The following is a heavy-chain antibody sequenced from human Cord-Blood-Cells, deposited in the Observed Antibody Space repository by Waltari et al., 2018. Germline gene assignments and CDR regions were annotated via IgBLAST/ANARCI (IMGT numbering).Heavy chain of an antibody. V-gene: IGHV4-34*01. J-gene: IGHJ4*02. CDR1: GGSFSGYY. Sequence: QVQLQQWGAGLLKPSETLSLTCAVYGGSFSGYYWSWIRQPPGKGLEWIGEINHSGSTNYNPSLTSRVTISVDTSKNQFSLKLSSVTAADTAVYYCARGGYDFWSGSYFDYWGQGTLVTVSS. D-gene: IGHD3-3*01. CDR2: INHSGST. CDR3: ARGGYDFWSGSYFDY.